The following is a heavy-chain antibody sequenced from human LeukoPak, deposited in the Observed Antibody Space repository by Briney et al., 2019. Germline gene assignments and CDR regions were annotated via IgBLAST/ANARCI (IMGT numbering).Heavy chain of an antibody. J-gene: IGHJ4*02. CDR1: GFTVSTNY. Sequence: PGGSLRLSFAASGFTVSTNYMGWVRPAPGKGLEWVSVIYSGGSTYYADSVKGRFTISRDNSKNTLYLQMNSLRAEDTAVYYCARGGHYDSSGYTFFYWGQGTLVTVSS. CDR3: ARGGHYDSSGYTFFY. CDR2: IYSGGST. V-gene: IGHV3-53*01. D-gene: IGHD3-22*01.